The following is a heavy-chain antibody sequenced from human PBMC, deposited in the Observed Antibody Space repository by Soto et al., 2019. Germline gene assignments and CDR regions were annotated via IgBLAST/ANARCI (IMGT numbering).Heavy chain of an antibody. V-gene: IGHV4-39*01. CDR1: GGSISSSSYY. CDR2: IYYSGST. Sequence: QLQLQESGPGLVKPSETLSLTCTVSGGSISSSSYYWGWIRQPPGKGLEWIGSIYYSGSTYYNPSLKSRVTISVDTSKNQFSLKLSSVTAADTAVYYCARQQEQSMYDYGDYEGAPPLYYFDYWGQGTLVTVSS. CDR3: ARQQEQSMYDYGDYEGAPPLYYFDY. D-gene: IGHD4-17*01. J-gene: IGHJ4*02.